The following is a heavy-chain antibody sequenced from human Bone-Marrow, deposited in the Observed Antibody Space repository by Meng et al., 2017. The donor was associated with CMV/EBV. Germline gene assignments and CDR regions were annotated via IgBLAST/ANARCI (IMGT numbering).Heavy chain of an antibody. CDR3: AGFDHRGY. CDR1: GFTFSSYE. J-gene: IGHJ4*02. Sequence: GESLKISCAAPGFTFSSYEMNWVRQAPGKGLEWVSYMSSSGRTIHYADSVKGRFIISRDNAKNSLYLQMSSLRVEDTAVYYCAGFDHRGYWGQRTLVTVSS. D-gene: IGHD3-10*01. CDR2: MSSSGRTI. V-gene: IGHV3-48*03.